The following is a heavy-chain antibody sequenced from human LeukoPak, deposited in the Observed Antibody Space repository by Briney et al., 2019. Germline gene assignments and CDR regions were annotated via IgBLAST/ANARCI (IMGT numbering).Heavy chain of an antibody. D-gene: IGHD3-16*01. Sequence: GGSLGLSCAASGFTFSSYGMHWVRQAPGKGLDWVAFIHHDGSNKYYANSVRGRFTISRDNSKNTLYLQMNSLRAEDTAVYFCAKGDKMLTWRRTYNRFDPWGQGTLVTVSS. V-gene: IGHV3-30*02. CDR1: GFTFSSYG. CDR3: AKGDKMLTWRRTYNRFDP. J-gene: IGHJ5*02. CDR2: IHHDGSNK.